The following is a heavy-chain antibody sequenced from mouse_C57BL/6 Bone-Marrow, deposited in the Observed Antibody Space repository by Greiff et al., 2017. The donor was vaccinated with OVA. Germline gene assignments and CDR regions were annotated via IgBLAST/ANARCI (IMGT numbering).Heavy chain of an antibody. D-gene: IGHD2-4*01. V-gene: IGHV1-50*01. CDR1: GYTFTSYW. CDR3: AGENDYDWFAY. Sequence: QVQLQQSGAELVKPGASVKLSCKASGYTFTSYWMQWVKQRPGQGLEWIGEIDPSDSYTNYNQKFKGKATLTVDTSSSTAYMQLSSLTSEDSAVYYCAGENDYDWFAYWGRGTLITVTA. CDR2: IDPSDSYT. J-gene: IGHJ3*01.